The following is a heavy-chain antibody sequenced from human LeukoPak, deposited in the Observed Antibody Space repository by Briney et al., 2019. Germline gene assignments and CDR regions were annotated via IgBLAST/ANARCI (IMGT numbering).Heavy chain of an antibody. CDR1: GFTFSSYA. CDR2: ISYDGSNK. J-gene: IGHJ6*02. CDR3: AKDKGWGYSSYDYYGMDV. V-gene: IGHV3-30-3*01. D-gene: IGHD1-26*01. Sequence: PGGSLRLSCAASGFTFSSYAMHWVRQAPGKGLEWVAVISYDGSNKYYADSVKGRFTISRDISKNTLYVQMNSLRAEDAAVYYCAKDKGWGYSSYDYYGMDVWGQGTTVTVSS.